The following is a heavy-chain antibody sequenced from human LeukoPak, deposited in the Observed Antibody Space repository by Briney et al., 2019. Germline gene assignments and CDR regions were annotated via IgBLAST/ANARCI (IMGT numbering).Heavy chain of an antibody. Sequence: SVKVSCKASGGTFSSYAISWVRQAPGQGLEWMGGIIPIFGTANYAQKFQGRVTITADESTSTAYMELSSLRSEDTAVYYCARESSGITMVRGVMKGFDYWAREPWSPSPQ. J-gene: IGHJ4*02. CDR3: ARESSGITMVRGVMKGFDY. CDR2: IIPIFGTA. CDR1: GGTFSSYA. D-gene: IGHD3-10*01. V-gene: IGHV1-69*13.